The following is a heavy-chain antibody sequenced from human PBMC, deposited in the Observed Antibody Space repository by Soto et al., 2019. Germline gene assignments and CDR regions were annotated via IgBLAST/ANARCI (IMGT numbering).Heavy chain of an antibody. CDR3: ARVRVSIAARPVPYYFDY. Sequence: GASVKVSCKASGYTFTSYAMHWVRQAPGQRLEWMGWINAGNGNTKYSQKFQGRVTITRDTSASTAYMELSSLRSEDTAVYYCARVRVSIAARPVPYYFDYWGQGTLVTVSS. J-gene: IGHJ4*02. V-gene: IGHV1-3*01. D-gene: IGHD6-6*01. CDR2: INAGNGNT. CDR1: GYTFTSYA.